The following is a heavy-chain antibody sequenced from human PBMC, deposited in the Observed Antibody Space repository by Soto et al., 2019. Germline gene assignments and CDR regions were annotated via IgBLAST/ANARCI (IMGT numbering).Heavy chain of an antibody. Sequence: QVQLVESGGGVVQPGRSLRLSCAASGFTFSSRAMHWVRQAPGKGLEWVAVISYDGTNKYYADSVKGRFTVSRDNSMNTLVLQMNSLRAEDTAVYYCGRGHSSGWSYFDYWGQGTLVTVSS. CDR1: GFTFSSRA. CDR3: GRGHSSGWSYFDY. V-gene: IGHV3-30-3*01. J-gene: IGHJ4*02. D-gene: IGHD6-19*01. CDR2: ISYDGTNK.